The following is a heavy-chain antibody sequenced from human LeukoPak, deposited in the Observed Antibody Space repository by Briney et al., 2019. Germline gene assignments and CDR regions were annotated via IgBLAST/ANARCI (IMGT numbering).Heavy chain of an antibody. Sequence: GGSLRPSCAASGFTFTSYGIHWVRQAPGKGLEWVAFISYDGSNTYYADSVKGRFTISRDNSKNTLYLQMNSLIGEDTAVYYCAKDLYNSGWYPTTFDYWGQGILVTVSS. CDR1: GFTFTSYG. CDR2: ISYDGSNT. D-gene: IGHD6-19*01. CDR3: AKDLYNSGWYPTTFDY. V-gene: IGHV3-30*02. J-gene: IGHJ4*02.